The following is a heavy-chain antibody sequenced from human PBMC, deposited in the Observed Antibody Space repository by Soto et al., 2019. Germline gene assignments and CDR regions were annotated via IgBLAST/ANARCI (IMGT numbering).Heavy chain of an antibody. Sequence: SETLSLTCTVSGGSISSNYWTWIRQPPGKGLEWIGYVYNSGSTNYNPSLKSRVTISEDTSKSQFSLKVNSMTAADTAVYYCARYRREAVAGYTLDNWGQGILVSVSS. CDR3: ARYRREAVAGYTLDN. CDR1: GGSISSNY. CDR2: VYNSGST. J-gene: IGHJ4*02. V-gene: IGHV4-59*01. D-gene: IGHD6-13*01.